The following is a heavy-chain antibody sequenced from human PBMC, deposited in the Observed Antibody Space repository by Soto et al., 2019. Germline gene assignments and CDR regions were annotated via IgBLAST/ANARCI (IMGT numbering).Heavy chain of an antibody. Sequence: EVQLLESGGGLVQPGGSLRLSCAASGFTFSSYAMSWVRQAPGKGLEWVSAISGSGGSTYYADSVKGRFTISRNNSKNTLCLRMKSRRAEDTAVYYCGKGAGIQDYWGQGTMVTVSS. CDR2: ISGSGGST. D-gene: IGHD1-1*01. CDR3: GKGAGIQDY. J-gene: IGHJ4*02. CDR1: GFTFSSYA. V-gene: IGHV3-23*01.